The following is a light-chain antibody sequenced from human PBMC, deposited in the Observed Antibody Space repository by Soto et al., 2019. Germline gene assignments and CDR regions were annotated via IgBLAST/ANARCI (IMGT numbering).Light chain of an antibody. V-gene: IGKV1-5*01. Sequence: DIQMSQSPSTLSASVGVRVTITCRASQSISSWLAWYQQKPGRAPKLLIYDSSSLESGVPSRFSGSGSGTEFTLTISSLQPDDFATYYCQQYDNYPLTFGGGTKVDIK. CDR2: DSS. J-gene: IGKJ4*01. CDR3: QQYDNYPLT. CDR1: QSISSW.